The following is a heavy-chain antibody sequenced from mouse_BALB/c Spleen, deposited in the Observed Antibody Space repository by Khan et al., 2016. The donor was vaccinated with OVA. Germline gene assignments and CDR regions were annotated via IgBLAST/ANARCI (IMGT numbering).Heavy chain of an antibody. V-gene: IGHV2-3*01. D-gene: IGHD1-1*02. CDR2: IWGDGNT. CDR3: VKQNHGSLYAVDY. J-gene: IGHJ4*01. CDR1: GFSLTSYG. Sequence: VQLKESGPGLVAPSQSLSITCTVSGFSLTSYGVSWVRQPPGKGLEWLGVIWGDGNTTYHSTLISRLSISKDDSKSHVFLKLNSLQTDDTATYYCVKQNHGSLYAVDYWGQGTSVTVSA.